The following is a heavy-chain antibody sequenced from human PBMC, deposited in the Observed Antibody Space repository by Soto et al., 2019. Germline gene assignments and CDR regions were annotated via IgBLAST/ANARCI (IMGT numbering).Heavy chain of an antibody. CDR3: ARPITMIVRGAFDI. J-gene: IGHJ3*02. CDR1: GGSFSGYY. D-gene: IGHD3-22*01. V-gene: IGHV4-34*01. CDR2: INHSGST. Sequence: LSLTCAVYGGSFSGYYWSWIRQPPGKGLEWIGEINHSGSTNYNPSLKSRVTISVDTSKNQFSLKLSSVTAADTAVYYCARPITMIVRGAFDIWGQGTMVTV.